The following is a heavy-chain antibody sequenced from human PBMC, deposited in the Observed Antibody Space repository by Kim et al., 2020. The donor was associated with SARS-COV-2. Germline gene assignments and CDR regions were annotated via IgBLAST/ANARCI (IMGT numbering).Heavy chain of an antibody. CDR3: AREIVGADAFDI. Sequence: GGSLRLTCTASGFTVSSNNMSWVRRAPGKGLEWFFVIYSGSSTYYANSLKGRFTISRDNSKNKLYLQMNSLRAEDTTVYYCAREIVGADAFDIWCQWRMV. CDR2: IYSGSST. V-gene: IGHV3-53*01. J-gene: IGHJ3*02. D-gene: IGHD1-26*01. CDR1: GFTVSSNN.